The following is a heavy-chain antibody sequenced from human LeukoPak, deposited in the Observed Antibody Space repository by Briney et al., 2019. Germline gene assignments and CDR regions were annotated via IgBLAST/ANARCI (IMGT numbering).Heavy chain of an antibody. CDR3: ASDRFGELLLSVWYFVY. J-gene: IGHJ4*02. D-gene: IGHD3-10*01. V-gene: IGHV1-69*05. CDR2: IIPIFGTA. Sequence: ASVKVSCKASGGTFSSYAISWVRQAPGQGLEWMGRIIPIFGTANYAQKFQGRVTITTDESTSTAYMELSSLRSEDTAVYYCASDRFGELLLSVWYFVYWGQGTLVTVSS. CDR1: GGTFSSYA.